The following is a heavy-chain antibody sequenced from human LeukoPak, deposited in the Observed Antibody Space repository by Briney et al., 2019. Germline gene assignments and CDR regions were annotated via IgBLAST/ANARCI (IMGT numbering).Heavy chain of an antibody. CDR1: GFTFTNHW. D-gene: IGHD3-3*02. CDR2: IKEDGSEK. J-gene: IGHJ5*02. Sequence: GGSLRLSCAVSGFTFTNHWRSWVRQAPGKGLEWVGNIKEDGSEKYYVDSVKGRFTVSRANVKTSLFLQMNSLRVDATAVYYCAISGTSVFWSWGQGTLVTVSS. V-gene: IGHV3-7*03. CDR3: AISGTSVFWS.